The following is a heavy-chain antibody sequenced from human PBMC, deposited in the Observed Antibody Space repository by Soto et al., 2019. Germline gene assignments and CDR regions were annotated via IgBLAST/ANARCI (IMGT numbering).Heavy chain of an antibody. J-gene: IGHJ4*02. Sequence: SETLSLTCTVSGGSISSGGYYWSWIRQHPGKGLEWIGYIYYSGSTYYNPSLKSRVTISVDTSKNQFSLKLSSVTAADTAVYYCARDAQGYSGYDCWGQGTLVTVSS. CDR1: GGSISSGGYY. D-gene: IGHD5-12*01. V-gene: IGHV4-31*03. CDR3: ARDAQGYSGYDC. CDR2: IYYSGST.